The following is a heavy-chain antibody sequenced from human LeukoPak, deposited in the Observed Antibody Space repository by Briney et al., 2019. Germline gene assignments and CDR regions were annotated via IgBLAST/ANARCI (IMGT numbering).Heavy chain of an antibody. Sequence: SETLSLTCTVSGDSISSYYWGWIRQPPGKGLEWIGSIYYSGSTYYNPSLKSRVTISVDTSKNQFSLKLSSVTAADTAVYYCARQRYDYSNYNWFDPWGQGTLVTVSS. CDR1: GDSISSYY. CDR2: IYYSGST. D-gene: IGHD4-11*01. CDR3: ARQRYDYSNYNWFDP. V-gene: IGHV4-39*01. J-gene: IGHJ5*02.